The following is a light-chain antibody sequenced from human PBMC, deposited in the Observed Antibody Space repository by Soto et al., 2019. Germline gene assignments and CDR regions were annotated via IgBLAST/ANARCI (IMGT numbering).Light chain of an antibody. V-gene: IGLV2-14*03. CDR2: DVS. J-gene: IGLJ2*01. Sequence: QSVLTQPASVSGSPGQSITISCTGTSSDVGAYNYVSWYQQHPGTAPKLMIYDVSNRPSGISNRFSGSKSGNTASLTISGLQAEDEADYYCSSYTSSTLVSGGGTQLTVL. CDR1: SSDVGAYNY. CDR3: SSYTSSTLV.